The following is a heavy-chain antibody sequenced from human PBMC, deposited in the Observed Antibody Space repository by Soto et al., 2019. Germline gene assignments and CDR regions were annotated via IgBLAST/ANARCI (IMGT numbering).Heavy chain of an antibody. J-gene: IGHJ5*02. Sequence: QVQLQESGPGLVKPSETLSLTCTVSGGSISSSGYYWAWIRQSPEKGLEWIASIYYSGSTYYTPSLKSRLTSSGDTSKNQFSLKLRSVTVADTAVYYCARHEQGPAFDPWGQGTLVTVSS. CDR3: ARHEQGPAFDP. CDR1: GGSISSSGYY. D-gene: IGHD6-13*01. V-gene: IGHV4-39*01. CDR2: IYYSGST.